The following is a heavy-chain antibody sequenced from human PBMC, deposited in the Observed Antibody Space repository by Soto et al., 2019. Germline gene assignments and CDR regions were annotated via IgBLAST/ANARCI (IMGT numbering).Heavy chain of an antibody. Sequence: SETLSLTCAVYGGSFSGYYWSWIRQPPGKGLEWIGEINHSGSTNYNPSLKSRVTISVDTSKNQFSLKLSSVTAADTAVYYCARENSGYQYYYYYYGMDVWGQGTTVTVSS. J-gene: IGHJ6*02. CDR1: GGSFSGYY. CDR3: ARENSGYQYYYYYYGMDV. CDR2: INHSGST. V-gene: IGHV4-34*01. D-gene: IGHD3-22*01.